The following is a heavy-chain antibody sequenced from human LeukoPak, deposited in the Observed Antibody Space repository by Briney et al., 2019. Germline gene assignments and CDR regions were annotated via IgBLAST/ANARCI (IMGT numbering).Heavy chain of an antibody. D-gene: IGHD4-23*01. V-gene: IGHV1-58*02. J-gene: IGHJ4*02. Sequence: VASVKVSCKASGFTFTSSAMQWVRQARGQRLEWIGWIVVGSGNTNYAQKFQERVTITRDMSTSTAYMELSRLRSDNTAVYYCARDLYGGTSATFDYWGQGTLVTVSS. CDR2: IVVGSGNT. CDR1: GFTFTSSA. CDR3: ARDLYGGTSATFDY.